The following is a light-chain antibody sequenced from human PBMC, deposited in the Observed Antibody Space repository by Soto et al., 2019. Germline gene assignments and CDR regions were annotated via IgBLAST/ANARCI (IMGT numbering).Light chain of an antibody. CDR1: QSVLYSSDNKNY. CDR2: WAS. V-gene: IGKV4-1*01. J-gene: IGKJ5*01. Sequence: DIVMTQSPDSLAVSLGERATINCKSSQSVLYSSDNKNYLAWYQQKPGQPPKLLIYWASIRESGVPDRFSGSGSGKDFTLTISSLQAEDVAVYYCQQYYNSPITFGQGTRLEIK. CDR3: QQYYNSPIT.